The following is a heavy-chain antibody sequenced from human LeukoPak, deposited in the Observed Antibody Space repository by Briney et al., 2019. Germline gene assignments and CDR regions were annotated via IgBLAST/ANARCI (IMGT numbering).Heavy chain of an antibody. Sequence: PSETLSLTCAVYGGSFSGYYWSWIRQPPGKGLEWIGEINHSGSTNYNPSLKSRVTISVDTSENQFSLKLSSVTAADTAVYYCARGGGYSGLGYWGQGTLVTVSS. CDR3: ARGGGYSGLGY. CDR1: GGSFSGYY. CDR2: INHSGST. V-gene: IGHV4-34*01. J-gene: IGHJ4*02. D-gene: IGHD5-12*01.